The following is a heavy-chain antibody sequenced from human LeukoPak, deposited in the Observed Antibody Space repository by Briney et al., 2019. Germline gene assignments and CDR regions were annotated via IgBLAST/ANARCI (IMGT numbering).Heavy chain of an antibody. CDR1: GFTFSSYW. D-gene: IGHD3-22*01. J-gene: IGHJ4*02. CDR3: ARDYYDSSGYYHVGYFDY. V-gene: IGHV3-7*01. CDR2: IKQDGSEK. Sequence: GGSLRLSCAASGFTFSSYWMSWVRQAPGKGLEWVANIKQDGSEKYYVDSVKGRFTISRDNANNSLYLQMNSLRAEDTAVYYCARDYYDSSGYYHVGYFDYWGQGTLVTVSS.